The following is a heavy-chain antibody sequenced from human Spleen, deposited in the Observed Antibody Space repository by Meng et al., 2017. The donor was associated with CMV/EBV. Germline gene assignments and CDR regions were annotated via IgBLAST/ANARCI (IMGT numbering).Heavy chain of an antibody. V-gene: IGHV4-59*01. D-gene: IGHD6-13*01. Sequence: SASLSLTCTVSGGSISSYYWSWIRQPPGKGLEWIGYIYYSGSTNYNPSLKSRVTISVDTSKNQFSLKLSSVTAADTAVYYCARGERRSSSWYFPGFDYWGQGTLVTVSS. CDR1: GGSISSYY. CDR2: IYYSGST. J-gene: IGHJ4*02. CDR3: ARGERRSSSWYFPGFDY.